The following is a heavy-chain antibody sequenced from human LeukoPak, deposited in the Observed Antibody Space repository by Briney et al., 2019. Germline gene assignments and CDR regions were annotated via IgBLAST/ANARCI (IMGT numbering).Heavy chain of an antibody. CDR1: GYTFTSYG. Sequence: ASVKVSCKASGYTFTSYGISWVRQAPGQGLEWMGWISAYNGNTNYAQKLQGRVTMTRDTSTSTVYMELSSLRSDDTAVYYCARVRDGNNYSYFDYWGQGTLVTVSS. D-gene: IGHD5-24*01. CDR3: ARVRDGNNYSYFDY. CDR2: ISAYNGNT. J-gene: IGHJ4*02. V-gene: IGHV1-18*01.